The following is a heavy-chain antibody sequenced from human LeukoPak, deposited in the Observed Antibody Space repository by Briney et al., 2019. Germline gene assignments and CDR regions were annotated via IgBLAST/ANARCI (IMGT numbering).Heavy chain of an antibody. CDR1: GGSISSSSYY. D-gene: IGHD2-2*01. Sequence: PSETLSLTCTVSGGSISSSSYYWGWIRQPPGKGLEWIGSIYYSGSTYYNPSPKSRVTISVDTSKNQFSLKLSSVTAADTAVYYCARVGRGVPTVPYWYFDLWGRGTLVTVSS. J-gene: IGHJ2*01. CDR2: IYYSGST. CDR3: ARVGRGVPTVPYWYFDL. V-gene: IGHV4-39*07.